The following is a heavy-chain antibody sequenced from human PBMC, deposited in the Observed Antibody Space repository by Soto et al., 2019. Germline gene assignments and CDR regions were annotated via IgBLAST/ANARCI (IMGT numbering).Heavy chain of an antibody. CDR1: VYSFASYW. V-gene: IGHV5-51*01. Sequence: GESLNISCQGSVYSFASYWIGGVRQRPGRDLEWMGIIYPGDSDTRYSPSFQGQVTISADKSLRTAYLQWTSLKASDTALYYCARTRSFTLGFYYDGMDVWGQGTTVTVSS. J-gene: IGHJ6*02. CDR3: ARTRSFTLGFYYDGMDV. CDR2: IYPGDSDT. D-gene: IGHD6-6*01.